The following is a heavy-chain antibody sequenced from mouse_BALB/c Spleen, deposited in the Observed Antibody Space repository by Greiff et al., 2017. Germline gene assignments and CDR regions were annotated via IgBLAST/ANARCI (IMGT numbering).Heavy chain of an antibody. CDR2: ISSGSSTI. V-gene: IGHV5-17*02. J-gene: IGHJ4*01. CDR3: ARYYGSSYGGDGLDY. D-gene: IGHD1-1*01. Sequence: EVQLVESGGGLVQPGGSRKLSCAASGFTFSSFGMHWVRQAPEKGLEWVAYISSGSSTIYYADTVKGRFTISRDNPKNTLFLQMTSLRSEDTAMYDCARYYGSSYGGDGLDYWGQGTSVTVSA. CDR1: GFTFSSFG.